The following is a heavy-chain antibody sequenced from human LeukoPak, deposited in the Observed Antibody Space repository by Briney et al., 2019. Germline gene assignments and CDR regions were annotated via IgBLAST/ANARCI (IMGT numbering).Heavy chain of an antibody. CDR1: GGSFSGYY. J-gene: IGHJ4*02. Sequence: PSETLSLTCAVYGGSFSGYYWSWIRQPPGKGLEWIGEINHSGSTNYNPSLKSRVTISVDTSKNQFSLKLSSLTAADTAVYYCAGRRGAGRGLFYRGPGTLVTVSS. CDR3: AGRRGAGRGLFY. CDR2: INHSGST. V-gene: IGHV4-34*01. D-gene: IGHD6-19*01.